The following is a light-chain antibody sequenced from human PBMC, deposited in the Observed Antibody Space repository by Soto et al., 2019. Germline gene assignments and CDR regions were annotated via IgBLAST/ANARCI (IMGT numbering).Light chain of an antibody. CDR1: QGISSY. V-gene: IGKV1-9*01. CDR3: QQLNSYPLA. J-gene: IGKJ3*01. CDR2: AAS. Sequence: DIQLTQSPSFLSASVGDRVTITCRASQGISSYLAWYQQKPWKAPKLLIYAASTLQSGVPSRFSGSGSGTEFTLTSSRLQPEDFATYYCQQLNSYPLAFGPGTKVDIK.